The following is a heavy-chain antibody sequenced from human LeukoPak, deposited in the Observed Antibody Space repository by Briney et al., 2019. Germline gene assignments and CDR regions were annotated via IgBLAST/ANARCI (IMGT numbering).Heavy chain of an antibody. J-gene: IGHJ6*02. CDR3: TRGCSSTSCYIPPFYYYYYGMDV. V-gene: IGHV3-49*04. CDR1: GFTFSSYA. Sequence: PGGSLRLSCAASGFTFSSYAMSWVRQAPGKGLEWVGFIRSKAYGGTTEYAASVKGRFTISRDDSKSIAYLQMNSLKTEDTAVYYCTRGCSSTSCYIPPFYYYYYGMDVWGQGTTVTVSS. CDR2: IRSKAYGGTT. D-gene: IGHD2-2*02.